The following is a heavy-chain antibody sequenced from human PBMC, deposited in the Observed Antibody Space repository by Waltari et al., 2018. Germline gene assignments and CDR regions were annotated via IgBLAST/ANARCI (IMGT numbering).Heavy chain of an antibody. CDR1: GFTFTSHW. V-gene: IGHV3-74*01. J-gene: IGHJ5*02. D-gene: IGHD6-13*01. CDR2: INNDGRNT. CDR3: AGGPQSGASSAWYGWFDP. Sequence: EVQLVESGGNLVQPGGSLRLSCAASGFTFTSHWMHWVRQAPGKGLVVVSRINNDGRNTRYADSVKGRFTIARDNAKNTLYLEMNSLRAEDTAVYFCAGGPQSGASSAWYGWFDPWGQGTLVTVSS.